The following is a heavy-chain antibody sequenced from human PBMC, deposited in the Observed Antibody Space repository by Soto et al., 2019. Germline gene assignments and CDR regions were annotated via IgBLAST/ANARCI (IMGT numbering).Heavy chain of an antibody. D-gene: IGHD3-22*01. V-gene: IGHV4-59*01. J-gene: IGHJ3*02. CDR3: AKKDYYDRNGYYSDAFDI. CDR2: IYYSGST. Sequence: QEQLQESGPGLVKPSETLSLTCTVSGGSISSYSWTWIRQPPGKGLEWIGYIYYSGSTNYNPSLKSRVTISVDTSKNQLSLKLSSGTAADTAVYYCAKKDYYDRNGYYSDAFDIWGQGTMVIVSS. CDR1: GGSISSYS.